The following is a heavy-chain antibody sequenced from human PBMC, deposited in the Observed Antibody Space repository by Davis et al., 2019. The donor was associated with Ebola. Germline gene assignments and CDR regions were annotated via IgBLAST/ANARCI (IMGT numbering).Heavy chain of an antibody. CDR2: ISATGGST. CDR1: GFTFSSDA. V-gene: IGHV3-23*01. Sequence: PGGSLRLSCAASGFTFSSDAMSWVRQAPGKGLGWVPVISATGGSTYYADSVKGRFTISRDNSKNTLYMEMNSLRAEDTALYYCAKSAGTPGWFGPWGQGTLVTVSS. J-gene: IGHJ5*02. D-gene: IGHD1-1*01. CDR3: AKSAGTPGWFGP.